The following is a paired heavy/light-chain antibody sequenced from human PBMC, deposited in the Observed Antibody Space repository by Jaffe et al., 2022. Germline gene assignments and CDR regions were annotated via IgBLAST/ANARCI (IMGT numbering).Light chain of an antibody. CDR1: NIGSKN. CDR3: QVWDSSTGVV. CDR2: RDS. Sequence: SYELTQPLSVSVALGQTARITCGGNNIGSKNVHWYQQKPGQAPVLVIYRDSNRPSGIPERFSGSNSGNTATLTISRAQAGDEADYYCQVWDSSTGVVFGGGTKLTVL. J-gene: IGLJ2*01. V-gene: IGLV3-9*01.
Heavy chain of an antibody. CDR1: GGSFSGYY. Sequence: QVQLQQWGAGLLKPSETLSLTCAVYGGSFSGYYWSWIRQPPGKGLEWIGEINHSGSTNYNPSLKSRVTISVDTSKNQFSLKLSSVTAADTAVYYCASSTLGRITIFGVVIGAFDIWGQGTMVTVSS. CDR2: INHSGST. J-gene: IGHJ3*02. D-gene: IGHD3-3*01. CDR3: ASSTLGRITIFGVVIGAFDI. V-gene: IGHV4-34*01.